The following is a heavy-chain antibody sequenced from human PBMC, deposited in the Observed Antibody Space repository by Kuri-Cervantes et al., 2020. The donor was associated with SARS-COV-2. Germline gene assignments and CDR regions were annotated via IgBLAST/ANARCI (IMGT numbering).Heavy chain of an antibody. CDR1: GFTFSNAW. D-gene: IGHD2-2*01. V-gene: IGHV3-15*01. CDR2: IKSKTDGGTT. Sequence: GESLKISCAASGFTFSNAWMSWVRQAPGKGLEWVGRIKSKTDGGTTDYAAPVKGRFTISRDNARNSLYLQMNSLRAEDTAVYYCARDFPEYQLPFDTHADYWGQGTLVTVSS. J-gene: IGHJ4*02. CDR3: ARDFPEYQLPFDTHADY.